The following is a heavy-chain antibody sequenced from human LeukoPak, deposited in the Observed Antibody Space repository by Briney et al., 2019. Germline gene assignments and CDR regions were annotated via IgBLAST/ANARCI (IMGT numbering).Heavy chain of an antibody. J-gene: IGHJ4*02. CDR1: GYTFTSND. CDR2: MNPNNGST. D-gene: IGHD2-15*01. Sequence: ASVKVSCKASGYTFTSNDINWVRQGTGQGLEWMGWMNPNNGSTGYAQKFQGRVTMTRNTSINTAYMELSSLRSEDTAVYYCARAYCTGGICYGFDYWGQGTLVTVSS. V-gene: IGHV1-8*01. CDR3: ARAYCTGGICYGFDY.